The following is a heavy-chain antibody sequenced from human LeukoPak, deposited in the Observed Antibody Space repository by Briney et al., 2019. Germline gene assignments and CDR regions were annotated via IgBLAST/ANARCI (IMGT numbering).Heavy chain of an antibody. CDR2: IYYSGST. J-gene: IGHJ3*02. D-gene: IGHD3-9*01. Sequence: KPSETLSLTCTVSGGSISSYYWSWIRQPPGKGLEWIGYIYYSGSTNYNPSLKSRVTISVDTSKNQFSLKLSSVTAADTAVYYCASAYYDILTGYPDAFDIWGQGTMVTVSS. CDR1: GGSISSYY. V-gene: IGHV4-59*08. CDR3: ASAYYDILTGYPDAFDI.